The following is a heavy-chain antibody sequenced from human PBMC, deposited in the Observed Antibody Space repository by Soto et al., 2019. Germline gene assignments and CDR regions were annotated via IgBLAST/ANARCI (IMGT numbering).Heavy chain of an antibody. J-gene: IGHJ3*02. CDR2: IYPGDSDT. CDR1: GYSFTSYW. Sequence: GESLKISCNGSGYSFTSYWIGWVRQMPGKGLEWMGIIYPGDSDTRYSPSFQGQVTISADKSISTAYLQWSSLKASDTAMYYCARSLSTCSGGSCYPGAFDIWGQGRMVTVS. CDR3: ARSLSTCSGGSCYPGAFDI. D-gene: IGHD2-15*01. V-gene: IGHV5-51*01.